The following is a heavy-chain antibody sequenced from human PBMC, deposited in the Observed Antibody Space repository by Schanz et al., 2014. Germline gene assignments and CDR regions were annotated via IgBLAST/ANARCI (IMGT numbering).Heavy chain of an antibody. J-gene: IGHJ4*02. CDR2: IKEDGSVK. D-gene: IGHD1-26*01. CDR3: ARGGSGSHYRLDY. CDR1: TFTFSSDW. V-gene: IGHV3-7*02. Sequence: EVQLLESGGGLVEPGGSLRLSCAASTFTFSSDWMSWVRQAPGKGLEWVANIKEDGSVKDYVDSMKGRFTVSRDNAENALYLQMNSLRAEDIGLYFCARGGSGSHYRLDYWGQGTLVTVSS.